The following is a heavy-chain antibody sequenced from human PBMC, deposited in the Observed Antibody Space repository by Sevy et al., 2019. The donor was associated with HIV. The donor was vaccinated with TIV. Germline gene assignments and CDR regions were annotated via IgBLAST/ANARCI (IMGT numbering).Heavy chain of an antibody. D-gene: IGHD2-21*02. J-gene: IGHJ4*02. V-gene: IGHV3-30-3*01. CDR3: ARVAVEYCTDDCYHRFDY. CDR2: ISYSGTNK. Sequence: GGSLRLSCAASGFTFTLYAILWVRQAPGKGLEWVALISYSGTNKYYADSVKGRFTISRDDSKNTAYLQMNNLRTDDTAVYYCARVAVEYCTDDCYHRFDYWGQGTQVTVSS. CDR1: GFTFTLYA.